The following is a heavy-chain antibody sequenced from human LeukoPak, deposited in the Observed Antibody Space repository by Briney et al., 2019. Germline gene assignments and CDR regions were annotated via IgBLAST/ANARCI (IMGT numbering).Heavy chain of an antibody. Sequence: GASVKVSCKASGYTFTRYGISWVRQAPGQGLEWMGWISTDNGNTHYTQKLQGRVTMTTDTSTSTAYMELRSLRSDDTAVYYCARDLTYSSSWKSIDYWGQGTLVTVSS. V-gene: IGHV1-18*01. CDR1: GYTFTRYG. J-gene: IGHJ4*02. CDR2: ISTDNGNT. CDR3: ARDLTYSSSWKSIDY. D-gene: IGHD6-13*01.